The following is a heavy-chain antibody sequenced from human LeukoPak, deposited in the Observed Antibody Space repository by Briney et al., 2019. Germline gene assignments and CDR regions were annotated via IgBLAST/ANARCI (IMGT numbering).Heavy chain of an antibody. CDR3: ARQIASAGTDGFDF. CDR1: GGSISSYY. J-gene: IGHJ4*02. CDR2: IYSTGST. D-gene: IGHD6-13*01. V-gene: IGHV4-4*07. Sequence: SETLSLTCTVSGGSISSYYWSWIRQPAGKGLEWIGRIYSTGSTNYNPSLKSRVTMSVDTSKNQFSLRLRSVTAADTAVYYCARQIASAGTDGFDFWGQGALVTVSS.